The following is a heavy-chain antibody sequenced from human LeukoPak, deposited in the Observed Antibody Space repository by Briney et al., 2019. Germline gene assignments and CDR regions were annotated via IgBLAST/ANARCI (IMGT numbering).Heavy chain of an antibody. Sequence: PGGSLRLSCAASGFTFSSYAMSWVRQAPGKGLEWVSAISGSGGSTYYADSVKGRFTISRDNSKNTLYLQMNSLRAEDTAVYYCANDYYDSSGYYQYFDYWGQETLVTVSS. CDR3: ANDYYDSSGYYQYFDY. CDR2: ISGSGGST. V-gene: IGHV3-23*01. D-gene: IGHD3-22*01. J-gene: IGHJ4*02. CDR1: GFTFSSYA.